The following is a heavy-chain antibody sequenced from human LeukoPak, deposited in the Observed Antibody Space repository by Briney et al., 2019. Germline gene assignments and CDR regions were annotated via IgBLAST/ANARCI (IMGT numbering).Heavy chain of an antibody. CDR1: GFTFSTYW. D-gene: IGHD2-21*01. Sequence: GGSLRLSCAASGFTFSTYWMHWVRQAPGKGLVWVSRINSAGSTTTYADSVKGRFTISRDNAKNALYLQMNSLRAEDTAVYYCARELVALDYWGQGTLVTVSS. J-gene: IGHJ4*02. CDR3: ARELVALDY. V-gene: IGHV3-74*01. CDR2: INSAGSTT.